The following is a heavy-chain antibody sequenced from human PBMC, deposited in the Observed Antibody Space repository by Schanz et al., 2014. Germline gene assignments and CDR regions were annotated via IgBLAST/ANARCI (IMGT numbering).Heavy chain of an antibody. D-gene: IGHD3-3*01. CDR2: ISYDGNNQ. CDR3: ARPIYDLWSGSFDH. J-gene: IGHJ4*02. CDR1: GFTFSSYA. Sequence: VQLVESGGGVVQPGRSLRLSCAASGFTFSSYAMHWVRQAPGKGLEWVAFISYDGNNQYYADSVKGRFTISRDNSKNTLYLQMNSLRAEDTAVYYCARPIYDLWSGSFDHWGQGTLVTVSS. V-gene: IGHV3-30*04.